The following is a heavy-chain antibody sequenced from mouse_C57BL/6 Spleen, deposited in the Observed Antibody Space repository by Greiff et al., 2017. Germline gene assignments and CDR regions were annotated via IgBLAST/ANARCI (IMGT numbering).Heavy chain of an antibody. CDR2: IDPSDSYT. D-gene: IGHD1-1*01. CDR1: GYTFTSYW. J-gene: IGHJ4*01. CDR3: ARASGSSSYAMDY. V-gene: IGHV1-69*01. Sequence: QVQLQQPGAELVMPGASVKLSCKASGYTFTSYWMHWVKQRPGQGLEWIGEIDPSDSYTNYNQKFKGKSTLTVDKSSSTAYMQLSSLPSEDSAVYYCARASGSSSYAMDYWGQGTSVTVSS.